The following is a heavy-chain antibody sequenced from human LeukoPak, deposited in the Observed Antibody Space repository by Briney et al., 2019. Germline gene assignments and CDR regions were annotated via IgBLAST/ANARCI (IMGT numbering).Heavy chain of an antibody. V-gene: IGHV1-8*02. Sequence: GASVKVSCKASGYTFTGYYMHWVRQATGQGLEWMGWMNPNSGNTGYAQKFQGRVTMTRNTSISTAYMELSSLRSEDTAVYYCAREVQGDFWSGYYPPDYWGQGTLVTVSS. CDR2: MNPNSGNT. D-gene: IGHD3-3*01. CDR1: GYTFTGYY. J-gene: IGHJ4*02. CDR3: AREVQGDFWSGYYPPDY.